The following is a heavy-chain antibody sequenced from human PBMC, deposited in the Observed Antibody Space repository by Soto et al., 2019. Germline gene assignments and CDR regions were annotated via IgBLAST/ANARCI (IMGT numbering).Heavy chain of an antibody. CDR2: ISYDGTNK. V-gene: IGHV3-30-3*01. CDR1: GFIFSSHA. Sequence: GGSLRLSCAASGFIFSSHAMHWVRQAPGKGPEWVAAISYDGTNKFYADSVKGRFIISRDNSKNTLYLQMNSLKAEDTAVYYCARDPMATIDYYFDYWGQGTLVTVSS. CDR3: ARDPMATIDYYFDY. J-gene: IGHJ4*02. D-gene: IGHD5-12*01.